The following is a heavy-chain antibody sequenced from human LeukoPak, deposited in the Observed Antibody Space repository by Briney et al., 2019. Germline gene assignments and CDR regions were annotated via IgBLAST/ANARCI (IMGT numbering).Heavy chain of an antibody. D-gene: IGHD2-15*01. V-gene: IGHV3-74*01. CDR3: ARGKLLRNYYYGMDV. J-gene: IGHJ6*02. CDR2: INSDGSST. Sequence: PGGSLRLSCAASGFTFSIYWMHWVRQAPGKGLVWVSRINSDGSSTSYADSVKGRFTIPGDNAKNTLYLQMNSLRAEDTAVYYCARGKLLRNYYYGMDVWGQGTTVTVSS. CDR1: GFTFSIYW.